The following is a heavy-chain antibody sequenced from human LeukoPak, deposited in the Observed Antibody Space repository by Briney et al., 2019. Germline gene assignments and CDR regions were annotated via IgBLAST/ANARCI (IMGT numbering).Heavy chain of an antibody. Sequence: GGSLRLSCAASGFTLSGNSINWARQAPGKGLVWVSSFYDDGTTFYADSVKSRFTISSDNAKNTVYLQMNSLRGEDTAVYYCTGSGGNTYWGQGTMVTVSS. CDR3: TGSGGNTY. D-gene: IGHD6-19*01. CDR1: GFTLSGNS. J-gene: IGHJ3*01. CDR2: FYDDGTT. V-gene: IGHV3-74*01.